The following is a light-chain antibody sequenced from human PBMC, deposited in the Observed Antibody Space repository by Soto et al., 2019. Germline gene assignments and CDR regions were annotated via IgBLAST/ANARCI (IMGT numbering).Light chain of an antibody. J-gene: IGLJ2*01. CDR2: QDT. CDR3: QAWDTTTLV. Sequence: SYELTQPPSVSVSPGQTASITCSGDKLGDKYACWYQQKPGQSPVLVIYQDTRRPSGIPERFSGSNSGNTATLTISGTQAIDEAAYYCQAWDTTTLVFGGGTNVTVL. V-gene: IGLV3-1*01. CDR1: KLGDKY.